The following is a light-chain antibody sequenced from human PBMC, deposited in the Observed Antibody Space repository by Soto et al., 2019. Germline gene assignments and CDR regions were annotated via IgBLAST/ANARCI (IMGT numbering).Light chain of an antibody. CDR3: HLYGISVPVT. CDR2: GVS. J-gene: IGKJ5*01. V-gene: IGKV3-20*01. Sequence: IVLTQSPGTLSLSPGETATLSCRASQAVVSKFLAWYQQNPGQAPRLIMFGVSGRATGVPARFSGGVSGTDFALTIRSLEPEDFAVYYCHLYGISVPVTFGQGTRLQI. CDR1: QAVVSKF.